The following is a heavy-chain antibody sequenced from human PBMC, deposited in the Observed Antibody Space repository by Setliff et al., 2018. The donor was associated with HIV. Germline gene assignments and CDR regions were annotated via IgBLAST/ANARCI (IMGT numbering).Heavy chain of an antibody. V-gene: IGHV4-4*07. CDR2: IYSSGST. CDR3: ARELKGPSLGPFYYYHMDV. Sequence: ASETLSLTCTVSGDSISGYYWSWVRQPAAKGLEWIGRIYSSGSTIYNPSLKSRVTMSVDTSKTQFSLNLNSVTAADTAIYYCARELKGPSLGPFYYYHMDVWGKGITVTVSS. J-gene: IGHJ6*03. CDR1: GDSISGYY.